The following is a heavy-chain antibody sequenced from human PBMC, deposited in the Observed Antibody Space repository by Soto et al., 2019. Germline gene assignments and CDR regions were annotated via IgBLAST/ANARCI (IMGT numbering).Heavy chain of an antibody. Sequence: EVQLVESGGGLVQPGGSLRLSCAASGFTFSSCNMNWVRQTPGKGLEWVSHISSSSSTIYYADSVKGRFTISRDNAKNSLYLQMNSLRVEDTAVYYCARCDYGDHGEMTLGYYFDSWGQGTLVTVSS. V-gene: IGHV3-48*01. J-gene: IGHJ4*02. CDR3: ARCDYGDHGEMTLGYYFDS. D-gene: IGHD4-17*01. CDR2: ISSSSSTI. CDR1: GFTFSSCN.